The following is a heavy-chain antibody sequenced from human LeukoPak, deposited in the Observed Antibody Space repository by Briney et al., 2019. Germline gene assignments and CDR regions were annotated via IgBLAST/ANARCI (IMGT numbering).Heavy chain of an antibody. J-gene: IGHJ6*03. D-gene: IGHD3-10*01. V-gene: IGHV4-4*07. CDR1: GGSISSYY. Sequence: SETLSLIYTVSGGSISSYYWSWIRQPAGKGLEWIGRIYTSGSTNYNPSLKSRVTMSVDTSKDQFSLKLSSVTAAGTAVYYCASPGGYYYYMDGWGKGTTVTISS. CDR2: IYTSGST. CDR3: ASPGGYYYYMDG.